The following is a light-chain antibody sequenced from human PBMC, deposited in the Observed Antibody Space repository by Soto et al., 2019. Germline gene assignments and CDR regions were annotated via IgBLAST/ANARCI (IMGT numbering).Light chain of an antibody. Sequence: QSVLTQPASVSGSPGQSITISCTGTSSDVGGYNYVSWYQQHPGKAPKLMIYDVSNRPSGVSNRFSGSKSGNTASLTISGLQAEDEADYYCSSYTSSSTLWFGTGTKLTVL. V-gene: IGLV2-14*01. J-gene: IGLJ1*01. CDR2: DVS. CDR3: SSYTSSSTLW. CDR1: SSDVGGYNY.